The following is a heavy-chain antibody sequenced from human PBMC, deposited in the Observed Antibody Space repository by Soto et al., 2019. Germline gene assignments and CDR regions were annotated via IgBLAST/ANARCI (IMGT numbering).Heavy chain of an antibody. V-gene: IGHV1-18*04. CDR2: INAYNGNT. D-gene: IGHD6-19*01. CDR1: GYTFTNYY. J-gene: IGHJ5*02. CDR3: AKDTFIAVGWFDP. Sequence: ASVKVSCKASGYTFTNYYLHCVRQAPGQGLEWMGWINAYNGNTNYAQKLQGRVTMTTDTSTSTAYMDFRSLRSDDTAVYYCAKDTFIAVGWFDPWGQGTLVTVSS.